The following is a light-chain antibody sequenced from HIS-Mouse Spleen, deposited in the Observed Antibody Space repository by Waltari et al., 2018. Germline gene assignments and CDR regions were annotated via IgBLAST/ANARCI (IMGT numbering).Light chain of an antibody. V-gene: IGLV2-11*01. Sequence: QSALTQPRSVSGSPGQSVPISCPGTSSDVVGYYYVSWYQQHPGKAPKLMIYDVSKRPSGVPDRFTGSKSGNTASLTISGLQAEDEADYYCCSYAGSYRVFGTGTKVTVL. CDR1: SSDVVGYYY. CDR3: CSYAGSYRV. J-gene: IGLJ1*01. CDR2: DVS.